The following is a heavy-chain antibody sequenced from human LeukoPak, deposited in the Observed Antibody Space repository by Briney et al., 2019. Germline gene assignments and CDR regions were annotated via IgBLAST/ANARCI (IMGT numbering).Heavy chain of an antibody. Sequence: SVKVSCKASGGTFSIYAISWVRQAPGQGLEWMGRIIPILGIANYAQKFQGRVTITADKSTSTACMELSSLRSEDTAVYYCARDSPPIHDYGVPYGMDVWGQGTTVTVSS. CDR3: ARDSPPIHDYGVPYGMDV. V-gene: IGHV1-69*04. J-gene: IGHJ6*02. CDR1: GGTFSIYA. CDR2: IIPILGIA. D-gene: IGHD4-17*01.